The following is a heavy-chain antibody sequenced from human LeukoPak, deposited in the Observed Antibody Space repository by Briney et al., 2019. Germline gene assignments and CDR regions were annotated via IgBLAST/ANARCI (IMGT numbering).Heavy chain of an antibody. Sequence: PGRSLRLSCAASGFSFSTYAMHWVRQAPGKGLEWVAVISYDGSNKYYADSVKGRFTISRDKSKNTLYLQMNSLRAEDTAVYFCAKTYSYGSGSYYNRQWYFDYWGQGTLVTVSS. J-gene: IGHJ4*02. CDR3: AKTYSYGSGSYYNRQWYFDY. D-gene: IGHD3-10*01. CDR1: GFSFSTYA. V-gene: IGHV3-30*18. CDR2: ISYDGSNK.